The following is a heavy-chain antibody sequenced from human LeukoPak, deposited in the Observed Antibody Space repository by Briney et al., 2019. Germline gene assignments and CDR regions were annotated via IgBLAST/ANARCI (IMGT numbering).Heavy chain of an antibody. D-gene: IGHD3-16*01. CDR3: ARLARRDLHYYYMDV. V-gene: IGHV3-11*01. CDR1: GFIFSEYY. J-gene: IGHJ6*03. Sequence: GGSLRLSCAASGFIFSEYYMSWIRQAPGQGLEWLTYISSSGAIIYDADSVKGRFTISRDNAKDSLYLQIINLRADDTAVYYCARLARRDLHYYYMDVWGKGTTVSVSS. CDR2: ISSSGAII.